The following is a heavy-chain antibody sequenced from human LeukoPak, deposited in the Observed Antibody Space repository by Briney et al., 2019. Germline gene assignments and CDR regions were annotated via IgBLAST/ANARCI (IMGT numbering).Heavy chain of an antibody. CDR2: IYYSGST. V-gene: IGHV4-39*07. D-gene: IGHD5-24*01. CDR3: ARESLTWLQSRTSWFDP. CDR1: GGSISSSTYV. Sequence: SETLSLTCTVSGGSISSSTYVWGWIRQPPGKGLEWIGTIYYSGSTYYNQSLKSRVTISVDSSKNQFSLRLSSVTAADTAVYYCARESLTWLQSRTSWFDPWGQGTLVTVSS. J-gene: IGHJ5*02.